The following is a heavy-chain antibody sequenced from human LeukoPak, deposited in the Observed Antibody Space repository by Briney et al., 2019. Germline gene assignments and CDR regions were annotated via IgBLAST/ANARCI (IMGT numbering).Heavy chain of an antibody. D-gene: IGHD3-22*01. CDR1: GGSSSSYY. Sequence: SETLSLTCTVSGGSSSSYYWSWIRQPPGKGLEWIGYIYYSGSTNYNHSLKSRVTISVDTSKNQFSLKLSSVTAADTAVYYCARGLVGYYDSSGYYYHGDAFDIWGQGTMVTVSS. CDR2: IYYSGST. CDR3: ARGLVGYYDSSGYYYHGDAFDI. V-gene: IGHV4-59*01. J-gene: IGHJ3*02.